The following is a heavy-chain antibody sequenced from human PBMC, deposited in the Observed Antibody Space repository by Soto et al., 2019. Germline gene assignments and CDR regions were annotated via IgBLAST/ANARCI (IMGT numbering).Heavy chain of an antibody. CDR1: GGSISSSSYY. D-gene: IGHD6-6*01. CDR2: IYYSGST. Sequence: PSETLSLTCTVSGGSISSSSYYWGWIRQPPGKGLEWIGSIYYSGSTYYNPSLKSRVTISVDTSKNQFSLKMSSVTASVSVVFYCASSLSIAEDYYFDYWGQGTLVTVSS. V-gene: IGHV4-39*01. CDR3: ASSLSIAEDYYFDY. J-gene: IGHJ4*02.